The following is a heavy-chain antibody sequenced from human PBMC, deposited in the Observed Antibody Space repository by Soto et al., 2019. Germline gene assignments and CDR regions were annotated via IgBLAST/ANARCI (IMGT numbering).Heavy chain of an antibody. CDR2: IWYDGSNK. V-gene: IGHV3-33*08. D-gene: IGHD6-13*01. CDR1: GFTFSSYS. J-gene: IGHJ6*03. Sequence: GGSLRLSCAASGFTFSSYSMNWVRQAPGKGLEWVAVIWYDGSNKYYADSVKGRFTISRDNSKNTLYLQMNSLRAEDTAVYYCAREGVIAAGGSYYYYYMDVWGKGTTVTVSS. CDR3: AREGVIAAGGSYYYYYMDV.